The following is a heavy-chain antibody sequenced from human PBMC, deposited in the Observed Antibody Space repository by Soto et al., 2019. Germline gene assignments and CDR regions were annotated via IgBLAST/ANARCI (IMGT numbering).Heavy chain of an antibody. CDR1: GGSISSGGYS. CDR2: ISHSGST. CDR3: ARWFDP. V-gene: IGHV4-30-2*01. Sequence: SETLSLTCAVSGGSISSGGYSWSWIRQPPGKGLEWIGYISHSGSTYYNPSLKSRVTISGDRSKNQFSLKLSSVTAADTAVYYCARWFDPWGQGTLVTVSS. J-gene: IGHJ5*02.